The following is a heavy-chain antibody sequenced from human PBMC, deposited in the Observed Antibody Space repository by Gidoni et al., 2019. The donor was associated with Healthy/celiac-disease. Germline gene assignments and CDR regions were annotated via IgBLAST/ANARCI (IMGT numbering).Heavy chain of an antibody. J-gene: IGHJ4*02. V-gene: IGHV3-23*01. CDR2: ISGSGGST. CDR1: GFTFSSYA. D-gene: IGHD2-2*01. Sequence: EVQLLESGGGLVQPGGSLRLSCAASGFTFSSYAMSWVRQAPGKGLEWVSAISGSGGSTYYADSVKGRFTISRDNSKNTLYLQMNSLRAEDTAVYYCAKWARGCSSTSCYYDYWGQGTLVTVSS. CDR3: AKWARGCSSTSCYYDY.